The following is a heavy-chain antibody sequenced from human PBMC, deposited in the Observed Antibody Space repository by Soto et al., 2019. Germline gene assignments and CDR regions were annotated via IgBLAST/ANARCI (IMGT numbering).Heavy chain of an antibody. V-gene: IGHV4-59*01. CDR2: VYYSGNT. D-gene: IGHD6-13*01. J-gene: IGHJ6*03. Sequence: PSETLSLTCTVSGGSISPYYWSWIRQPPGKGLEWIGYVYYSGNTNHNPSLESRVTISVDTSRNRFSLNLTSATAADTAVYYCARKGAAASYAHYYMDVWGRGTAVTVSS. CDR3: ARKGAAASYAHYYMDV. CDR1: GGSISPYY.